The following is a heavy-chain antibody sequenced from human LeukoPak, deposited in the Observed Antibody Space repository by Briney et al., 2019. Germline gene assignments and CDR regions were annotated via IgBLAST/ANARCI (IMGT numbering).Heavy chain of an antibody. CDR3: ARGSIAACLGNF. CDR1: GGSFSGYY. J-gene: IGHJ4*02. D-gene: IGHD6-6*01. Sequence: SETLSLTCAVYGGSFSGYYWSWIRQPPGKGLEWIGEINHSGGTNYTPSLKSRVTMSLDTSKNQFSLKLTSVTAADTAVYYCARGSIAACLGNFWGQGTLVTVSS. CDR2: INHSGGT. V-gene: IGHV4-34*01.